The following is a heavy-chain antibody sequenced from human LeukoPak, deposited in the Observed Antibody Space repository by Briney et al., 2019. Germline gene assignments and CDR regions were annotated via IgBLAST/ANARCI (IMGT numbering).Heavy chain of an antibody. V-gene: IGHV3-30*02. CDR1: GFTLGSYD. Sequence: PGGYLRLSCAASGFTLGSYDMHWVRQAPGKGLEWVAFIRYDGSNKYYADSVKGRFTISRDNSKNTLYLQMNSLRAEDTAVYYCAKDIIVGATSNWFDPWGQGTLVTVSS. J-gene: IGHJ5*02. CDR2: IRYDGSNK. D-gene: IGHD1-26*01. CDR3: AKDIIVGATSNWFDP.